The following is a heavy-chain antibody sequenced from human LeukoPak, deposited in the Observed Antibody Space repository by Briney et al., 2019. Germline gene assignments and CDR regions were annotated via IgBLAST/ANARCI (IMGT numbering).Heavy chain of an antibody. D-gene: IGHD3-10*01. Sequence: ASVKVSCKASGNTFTSYYIHWVRQAPGQGLEWMGIINPSAGSTSYAQKFQGRVTMTRNTSISTAYMELSSLRSEDTAVYYCAGPLLWFGELLYLLPWGQGTLVTVSS. CDR2: INPSAGST. CDR1: GNTFTSYY. CDR3: AGPLLWFGELLYLLP. J-gene: IGHJ5*02. V-gene: IGHV1-46*01.